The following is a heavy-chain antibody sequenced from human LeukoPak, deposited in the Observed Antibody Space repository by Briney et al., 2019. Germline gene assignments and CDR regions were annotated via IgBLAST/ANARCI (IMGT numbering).Heavy chain of an antibody. CDR3: ARDRETYGSRNYNWFDP. Sequence: ASVKVSCKASGYTFTDYYMHWVRQAPGQGLEWMGLINPNSGVTNYAEKFQGRVTMTRDTSISTAYMELSRLRSDDTAMFYCARDRETYGSRNYNWFDPWGQGTLVTVSS. CDR2: INPNSGVT. V-gene: IGHV1-2*06. CDR1: GYTFTDYY. D-gene: IGHD3-10*01. J-gene: IGHJ5*02.